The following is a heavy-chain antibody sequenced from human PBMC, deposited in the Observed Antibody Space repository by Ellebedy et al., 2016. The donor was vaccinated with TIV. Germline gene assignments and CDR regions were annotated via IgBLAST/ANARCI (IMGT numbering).Heavy chain of an antibody. V-gene: IGHV4-39*07. D-gene: IGHD3-16*01. J-gene: IGHJ3*02. CDR1: GGSIRSSSFN. Sequence: MPSETLSLTCTVSGGSIRSSSFNWGWIRQPPGKGLEWIGTILHTGTSWYNTSLESRLTVSVDTSKNQFSMKLSSLSAADTALYYCVRGGGNAFDIWGQGTKVTVSS. CDR2: ILHTGTS. CDR3: VRGGGNAFDI.